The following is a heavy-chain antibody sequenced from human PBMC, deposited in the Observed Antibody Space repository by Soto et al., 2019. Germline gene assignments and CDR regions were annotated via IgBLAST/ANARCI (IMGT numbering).Heavy chain of an antibody. CDR2: MYHTGST. V-gene: IGHV4-30-2*01. D-gene: IGHD2-15*01. CDR1: GGSFSSGGYS. CDR3: ARQDKSDYNWFDP. Sequence: PSETLSLTCAVSGGSFSSGGYSWSWIRQPPGKGLEWIGYMYHTGSTFYNPSLKSRVTISLDRSKDQFSLKVNSVTAADTAVYYCARQDKSDYNWFDPWGQGILVTVSS. J-gene: IGHJ5*02.